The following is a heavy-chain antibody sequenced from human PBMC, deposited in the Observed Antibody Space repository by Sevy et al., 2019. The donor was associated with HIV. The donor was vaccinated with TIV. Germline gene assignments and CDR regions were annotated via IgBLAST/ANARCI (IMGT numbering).Heavy chain of an antibody. J-gene: IGHJ3*02. CDR3: ARYPTERAFDI. V-gene: IGHV3-30*04. CDR2: ISYDGSNQ. Sequence: GGSLRLSCAASGLAFSSYAMHWVRQAPDKGLEWVAVISYDGSNQDYADSVKGRFTISRNNSKNTLYLQMNSLRVEDTAVYYCARYPTERAFDIWGQGTMVTVSS. CDR1: GLAFSSYA.